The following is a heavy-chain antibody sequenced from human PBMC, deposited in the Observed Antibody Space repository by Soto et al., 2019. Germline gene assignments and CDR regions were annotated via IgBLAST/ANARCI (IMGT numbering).Heavy chain of an antibody. CDR3: ARNKMYYVNSGNYSLDGFDI. J-gene: IGHJ3*02. CDR2: IYHTGNT. CDR1: GYSISRGFY. Sequence: SETLSLTCAVSGYSISRGFYWGWIRQSPGKGLEWIGSIYHTGNTYYNASLRSRVTISVDTSKNQFSLKLTSVTAADTAVYYRARNKMYYVNSGNYSLDGFDIWGQGTMVTVSS. V-gene: IGHV4-38-2*01. D-gene: IGHD3-22*01.